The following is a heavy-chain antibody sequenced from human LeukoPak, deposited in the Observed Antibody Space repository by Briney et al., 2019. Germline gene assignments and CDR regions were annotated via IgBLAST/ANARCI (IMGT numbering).Heavy chain of an antibody. D-gene: IGHD2-15*01. CDR3: ARVLRYCSGGNCYSGGLGYMDV. J-gene: IGHJ6*03. V-gene: IGHV3-43*01. CDR2: IRWDGGST. Sequence: GGSLRLSCAASGFTFDDYTMHWVRQAPGKGLEWVSLIRWDGGSTYYADSVKGRFTISRDNAKNSLFLQMNSLRAEDTAVYYCARVLRYCSGGNCYSGGLGYMDVWGKGTTVTISS. CDR1: GFTFDDYT.